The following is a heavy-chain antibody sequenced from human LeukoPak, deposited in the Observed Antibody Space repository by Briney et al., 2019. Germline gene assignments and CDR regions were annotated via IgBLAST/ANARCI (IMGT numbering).Heavy chain of an antibody. D-gene: IGHD6-19*01. J-gene: IGHJ4*02. Sequence: GGSLRLSCAASGFSFSSYWMSWVRQAPGKGLEWVANINPDGSNMLYVDSVKGRFTISRDNAKNSLYLQMNNLRAEDTAVCFCVSGFSQWLYWGQGTLVTVSS. CDR1: GFSFSSYW. CDR3: VSGFSQWLY. CDR2: INPDGSNM. V-gene: IGHV3-7*01.